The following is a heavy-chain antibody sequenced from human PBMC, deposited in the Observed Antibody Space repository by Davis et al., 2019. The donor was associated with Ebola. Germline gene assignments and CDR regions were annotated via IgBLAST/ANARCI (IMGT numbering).Heavy chain of an antibody. V-gene: IGHV3-74*01. CDR2: INSDGSST. J-gene: IGHJ4*02. D-gene: IGHD2-2*01. CDR3: ARDSGLVVVPSAPAPLDH. CDR1: GFTFSSYW. Sequence: GESLKISCAASGFTFSSYWMHWVRQAPGKGLVWVSRINSDGSSTSYADSVKGRFTISRDNAKNTLYLQMNSLRAEDTAVYYCARDSGLVVVPSAPAPLDHWGQGTLVTVSS.